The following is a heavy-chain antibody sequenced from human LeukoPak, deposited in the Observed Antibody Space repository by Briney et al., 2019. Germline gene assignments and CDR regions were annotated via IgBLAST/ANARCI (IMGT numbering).Heavy chain of an antibody. CDR3: ARGEDIVATIHGFDP. V-gene: IGHV1-69*04. Sequence: SVKVSCKASGYTFSSYAISWVRQAPGQGLEWMGRIIPILGIANYAQKFQGRVTITADKSTSTAYMELSSLRSEDTAVYYCARGEDIVATIHGFDPWGQGTLVTVSS. CDR2: IIPILGIA. CDR1: GYTFSSYA. J-gene: IGHJ5*02. D-gene: IGHD5-12*01.